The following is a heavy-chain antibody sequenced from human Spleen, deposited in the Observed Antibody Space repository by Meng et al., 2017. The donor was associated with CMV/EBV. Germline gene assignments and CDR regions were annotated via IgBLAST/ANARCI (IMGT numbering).Heavy chain of an antibody. CDR2: ISTYNGNT. D-gene: IGHD3-3*01. V-gene: IGHV1-18*01. CDR1: GYTFTSYE. CDR3: ARDILTLGYDFWSGYHNWFDP. Sequence: ASVKVSCKASGYTFTSYEISWVRQAPGQGLEWMGRISTYNGNTDYVQDLQGRVTMTTDTSTSTAYMELRSLRSDDTAVYYCARDILTLGYDFWSGYHNWFDPWGQGTLVTVSS. J-gene: IGHJ5*02.